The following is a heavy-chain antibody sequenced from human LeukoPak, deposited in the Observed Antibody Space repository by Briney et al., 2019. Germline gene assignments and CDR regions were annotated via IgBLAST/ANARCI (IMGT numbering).Heavy chain of an antibody. CDR3: TTPSFSYDILTGYYKTRDWHY. Sequence: PGGSLRLSCAASGFTFSNAWMSWVRQAPGKGLEWVGRIKSKTDGGTTDYAAPVNGRFTISRDDSKNSLYLQMNSLKTGDTAVYYCTTPSFSYDILTGYYKTRDWHYWGQGTLVTVSS. CDR2: IKSKTDGGTT. V-gene: IGHV3-15*01. J-gene: IGHJ4*02. D-gene: IGHD3-9*01. CDR1: GFTFSNAW.